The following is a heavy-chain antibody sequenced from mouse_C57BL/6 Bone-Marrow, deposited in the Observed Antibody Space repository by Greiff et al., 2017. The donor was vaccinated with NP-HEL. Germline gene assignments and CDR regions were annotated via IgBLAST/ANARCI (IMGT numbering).Heavy chain of an antibody. D-gene: IGHD2-4*01. CDR2: IYPGSGNT. J-gene: IGHJ3*01. V-gene: IGHV1-76*01. CDR3: ARERLRRGFAY. CDR1: GYTFTDYY. Sequence: VQLQQSGAELVRPGASVKLSCKASGYTFTDYYINWVKQRPGQGLEWIARIYPGSGNTYYNEKFKGKATLTAEKSSSTAYMQLSSLTSEDSAVYFCARERLRRGFAYWGQGTLVTVSA.